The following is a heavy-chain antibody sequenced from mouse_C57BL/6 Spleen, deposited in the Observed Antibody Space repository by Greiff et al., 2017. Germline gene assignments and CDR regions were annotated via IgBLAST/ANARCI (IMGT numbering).Heavy chain of an antibody. D-gene: IGHD1-1*01. CDR2: IDPEPGGT. Sequence: VQLVESGAELVRPGASVTLSCKASGYTFTDYEMHWVKQTPVPGLEWIGAIDPEPGGTAYNQKFKGKAILTADKSSSTAYMELRSLTSEDSAVYYCTSFLTVDYAMDYWGQGTSVTVSS. J-gene: IGHJ4*01. V-gene: IGHV1-15*01. CDR1: GYTFTDYE. CDR3: TSFLTVDYAMDY.